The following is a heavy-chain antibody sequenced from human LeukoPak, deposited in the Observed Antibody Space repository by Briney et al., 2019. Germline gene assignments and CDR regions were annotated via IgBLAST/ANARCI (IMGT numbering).Heavy chain of an antibody. J-gene: IGHJ4*02. CDR3: AKVSVCYGCYLDY. CDR2: INGAGDNT. Sequence: GGSLRLSCAASGYTFSSHGLTWVRQAPGKGLEWVSTINGAGDNTYYAETVKGRFTISRGNSKDPLYLQMHSLRAEDTGIYYCAKVSVCYGCYLDYWGQGTLVTVS. V-gene: IGHV3-23*01. CDR1: GYTFSSHG. D-gene: IGHD3-16*01.